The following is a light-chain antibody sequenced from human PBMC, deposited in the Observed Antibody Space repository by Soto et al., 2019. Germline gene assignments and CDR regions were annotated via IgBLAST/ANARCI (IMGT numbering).Light chain of an antibody. Sequence: EIVLTQSPATLSLSPGERATLSCRASQSVSGCLAWYQQKPGQAPRLLIYDTSTRVAGIPARFSGSGSGTDFTLTISNLEPEDFAVYYCQQRSSWPLTFGGGTKVEIK. CDR1: QSVSGC. J-gene: IGKJ4*01. CDR3: QQRSSWPLT. CDR2: DTS. V-gene: IGKV3-11*01.